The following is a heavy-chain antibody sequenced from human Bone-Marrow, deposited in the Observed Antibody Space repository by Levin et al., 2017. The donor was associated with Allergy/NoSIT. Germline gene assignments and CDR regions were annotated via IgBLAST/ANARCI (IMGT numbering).Heavy chain of an antibody. J-gene: IGHJ4*02. CDR1: GFSFSNSW. Sequence: GGSLRLSCAASGFSFSNSWMYWVRQSPGKGPVWVSRINSDGTSTANADYVEGRFTISRDNAKNTLYLEMNGLRVEDTAMYYCVGGAPMTYWGQGTLIIVSS. CDR2: INSDGTST. D-gene: IGHD3-16*01. CDR3: VGGAPMTY. V-gene: IGHV3-74*01.